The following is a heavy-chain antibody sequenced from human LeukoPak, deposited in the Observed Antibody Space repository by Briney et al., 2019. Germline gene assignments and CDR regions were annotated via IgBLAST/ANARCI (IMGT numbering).Heavy chain of an antibody. Sequence: PGGSLRLSCAASGFTFSSYGMHWVRQAPGKGLEWVPFIRYDGSNKYYADSVKGRFTISRDNSKNTLYPQMNSLRAEDTAVYYCAKDEQWELWPHAFDIWGQGTMVTVSS. CDR3: AKDEQWELWPHAFDI. V-gene: IGHV3-30*02. CDR1: GFTFSSYG. CDR2: IRYDGSNK. D-gene: IGHD1-26*01. J-gene: IGHJ3*02.